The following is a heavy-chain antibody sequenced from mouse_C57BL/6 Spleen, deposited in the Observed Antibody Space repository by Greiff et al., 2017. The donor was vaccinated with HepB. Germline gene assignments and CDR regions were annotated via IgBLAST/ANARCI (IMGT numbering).Heavy chain of an antibody. J-gene: IGHJ3*01. CDR1: GYTFTDYE. Sequence: VQLQQSGAELVRPGASVTLSCKASGYTFTDYEMHWVKQTPVHGLEWIGAIDPETGGTAYNQKFKGKAILTADKSSSTAYMELRSLTSEDSAVYYCTRKAYGSSPCAYWGQGTLVTVSA. CDR2: IDPETGGT. V-gene: IGHV1-15*01. CDR3: TRKAYGSSPCAY. D-gene: IGHD1-1*01.